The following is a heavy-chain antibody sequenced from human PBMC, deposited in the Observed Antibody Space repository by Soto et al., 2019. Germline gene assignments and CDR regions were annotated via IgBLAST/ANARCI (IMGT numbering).Heavy chain of an antibody. J-gene: IGHJ4*02. CDR3: AKGPAVGHYDFWSGYYLDS. Sequence: GGPKRLSCRASGVNVVGSYMSWVRKDPGKALEWVSVIYSGGSTYYADSVKGRVNVSRDNSKNTLFLQMNTLRAEDTAVYYCAKGPAVGHYDFWSGYYLDSWGQGTLVTVSS. V-gene: IGHV3-53*01. D-gene: IGHD3-3*01. CDR2: IYSGGST. CDR1: GVNVVGSY.